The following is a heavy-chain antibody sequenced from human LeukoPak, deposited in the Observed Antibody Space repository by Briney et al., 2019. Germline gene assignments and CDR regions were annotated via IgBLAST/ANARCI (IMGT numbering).Heavy chain of an antibody. V-gene: IGHV3-7*01. Sequence: GGSLRLSCAASGFTITRYRMSWVGQAPGKGLQWVANIKQDGSEKTYVDSVKGRFTISRDDAKNSLYLQMNRLRVQVSAMYYCARDGGTDWYDPWGQGTLVTVSS. D-gene: IGHD3-16*01. CDR2: IKQDGSEK. CDR1: GFTITRYR. CDR3: ARDGGTDWYDP. J-gene: IGHJ5*02.